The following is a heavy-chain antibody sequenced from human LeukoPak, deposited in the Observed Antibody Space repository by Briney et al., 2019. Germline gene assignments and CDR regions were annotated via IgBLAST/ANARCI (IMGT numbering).Heavy chain of an antibody. Sequence: SETLSLTCTVSGGSISTYYWSWIRQPPGKGLEWMGEIYHSGSTNYNPSLKSRVTISVDKSKNQFSLKLSSVTAADTAVYYCARVAPALAYYYGSGSYPKAHFDYWGQGTLVTVSS. V-gene: IGHV4-59*12. CDR3: ARVAPALAYYYGSGSYPKAHFDY. CDR2: IYHSGST. J-gene: IGHJ4*02. D-gene: IGHD3-10*01. CDR1: GGSISTYY.